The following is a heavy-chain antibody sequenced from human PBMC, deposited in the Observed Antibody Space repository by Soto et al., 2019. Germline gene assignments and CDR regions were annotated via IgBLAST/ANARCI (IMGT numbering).Heavy chain of an antibody. CDR2: ISSSGSTI. CDR1: GFTFSDYY. J-gene: IGHJ5*02. D-gene: IGHD1-1*01. V-gene: IGHV3-11*01. Sequence: GGSLRLSCAASGFTFSDYYMSWIRQAPGKGLEWVSYISSSGSTIYYADSVKGRITISRDNAKNSLYLQMNSLRAEGTAVYYWARVIDDEEFSWSDPWGQGTLVTVSS. CDR3: ARVIDDEEFSWSDP.